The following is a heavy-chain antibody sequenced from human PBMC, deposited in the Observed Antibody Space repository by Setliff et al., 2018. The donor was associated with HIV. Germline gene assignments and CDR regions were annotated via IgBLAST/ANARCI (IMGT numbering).Heavy chain of an antibody. CDR3: GRSGKSGELYAY. CDR1: GYSFTNFW. Sequence: GSLKISCKGSGYSFTNFWVGWVRQVPGKGLEWMGIIYPIDSDTKYSPSFWGRVTISVDKSLNTAYLHWNSLKPADTAMYFCGRSGKSGELYAYWGQGTLVTVSS. J-gene: IGHJ4*02. V-gene: IGHV5-51*01. D-gene: IGHD2-8*01. CDR2: IYPIDSDT.